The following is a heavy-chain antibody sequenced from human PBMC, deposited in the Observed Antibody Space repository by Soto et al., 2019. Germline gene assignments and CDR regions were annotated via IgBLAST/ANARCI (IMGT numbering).Heavy chain of an antibody. CDR3: AKDRGLAESGRWSHYYYGMDV. V-gene: IGHV3-11*04. CDR1: GFTFSDYY. CDR2: ISSRGSSI. J-gene: IGHJ6*02. Sequence: GGSLRLSCAVSGFTFSDYYMSWIRQAPGKGLEWVSYISSRGSSIYYGDSVRGRFTISRDNSKNTLFLEMNSLRSEDTAVYYCAKDRGLAESGRWSHYYYGMDVWGQGTTVTVSS. D-gene: IGHD1-26*01.